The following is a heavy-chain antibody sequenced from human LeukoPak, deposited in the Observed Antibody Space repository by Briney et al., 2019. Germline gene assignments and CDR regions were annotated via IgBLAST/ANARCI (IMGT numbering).Heavy chain of an antibody. V-gene: IGHV4-38-2*02. Sequence: PWETLSLTCTVAGYSISSGYYGGGSRQPTGGGGEGVGIVDYSGTTYYNPSLTSRVTMPVDTSKNQFSLKLNSVTAADTAVYYCARHFRREVLIGSAFDIWGQGTMVTVSS. CDR3: ARHFRREVLIGSAFDI. CDR2: VDYSGTT. CDR1: GYSISSGYY. J-gene: IGHJ3*02. D-gene: IGHD1-26*01.